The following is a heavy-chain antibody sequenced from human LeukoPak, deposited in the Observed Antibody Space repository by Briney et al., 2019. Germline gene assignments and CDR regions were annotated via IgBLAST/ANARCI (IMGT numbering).Heavy chain of an antibody. CDR2: IYTSGST. J-gene: IGHJ6*02. D-gene: IGHD3-3*01. V-gene: IGHV4-4*09. CDR3: ARDRGFGGRYYYGMDV. CDR1: GGSISSYY. Sequence: SETLSLTCTVSGGSISSYYRSWIRQPPGKGLEWIGYIYTSGSTNYNPSLMSRVTISVDTSKNQFSLKLSSVTAADTAVYYCARDRGFGGRYYYGMDVWGQGTTVTVSS.